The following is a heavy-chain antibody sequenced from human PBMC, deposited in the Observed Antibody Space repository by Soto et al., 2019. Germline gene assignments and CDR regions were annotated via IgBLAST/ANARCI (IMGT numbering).Heavy chain of an antibody. CDR1: GFTFSGSA. J-gene: IGHJ6*02. CDR2: IRSKANSYAT. D-gene: IGHD5-12*01. V-gene: IGHV3-73*01. Sequence: PGGSLRLSCAASGFTFSGSAMHWVRQASGKGLEWVGRIRSKANSYATAYAASVKGRFTISRDDSKNTAYLQMNSLKTEDTAVYYCISTPLYSGYDSSFSDYYGMDVWGQGTTVTVSS. CDR3: ISTPLYSGYDSSFSDYYGMDV.